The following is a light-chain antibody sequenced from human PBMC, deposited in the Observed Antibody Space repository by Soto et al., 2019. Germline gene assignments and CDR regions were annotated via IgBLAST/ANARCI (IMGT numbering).Light chain of an antibody. CDR1: SSNIGSNY. V-gene: IGLV1-47*02. CDR2: SNN. J-gene: IGLJ2*01. Sequence: QSVLTQPPSASGAPGQRVTISRSGSSSNIGSNYVYWYQQLPGTAPKLLIYSNNQRPSGVPDRFSGSKSGTSASLAVSGLRSEDEADYYCASWDDSLSGVVFGGGTKVTVL. CDR3: ASWDDSLSGVV.